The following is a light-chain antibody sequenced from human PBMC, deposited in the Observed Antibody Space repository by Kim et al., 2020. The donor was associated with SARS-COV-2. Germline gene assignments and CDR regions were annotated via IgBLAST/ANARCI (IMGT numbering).Light chain of an antibody. J-gene: IGLJ3*02. Sequence: GQSSTLACTGTSADVGGYDFVSWYQQHPGKVPKLILYDVTKRHSGVSSRFSGSKSGNTASLTISGLQAEDEADYYCSSYTIRSTFVFGGGTQLTVL. CDR2: DVT. V-gene: IGLV2-14*03. CDR1: SADVGGYDF. CDR3: SSYTIRSTFV.